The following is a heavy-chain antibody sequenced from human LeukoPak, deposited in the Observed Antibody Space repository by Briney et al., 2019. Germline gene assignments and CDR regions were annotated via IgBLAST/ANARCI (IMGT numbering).Heavy chain of an antibody. CDR2: IIPIFGTA. Sequence: GASVKVSCKASGGTFSSYAISWVRQAPGQGLEWMGGIIPIFGTANYAQKFQGRVTITADKSTSTAYMELSSLRSEDTAVYYCARVLEGSGYDDAFGIWGQGTMVTVSS. V-gene: IGHV1-69*06. D-gene: IGHD5-12*01. J-gene: IGHJ3*02. CDR3: ARVLEGSGYDDAFGI. CDR1: GGTFSSYA.